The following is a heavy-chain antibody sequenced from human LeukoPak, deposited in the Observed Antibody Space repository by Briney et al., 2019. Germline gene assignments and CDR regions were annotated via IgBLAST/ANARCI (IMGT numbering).Heavy chain of an antibody. CDR1: GGTFSSYA. CDR2: IIPIFGTA. CDR3: ARDGCSSSSCYRFDYYMDV. D-gene: IGHD2-2*02. Sequence: ASAKVSCKASGGTFSSYAISWVRQAPGQGLEWMGGIIPIFGTANYAQKFQGRVTITTDESTSTAYMELSSLRSEDTAVYYCARDGCSSSSCYRFDYYMDVWGKGTTVTVSS. J-gene: IGHJ6*03. V-gene: IGHV1-69*05.